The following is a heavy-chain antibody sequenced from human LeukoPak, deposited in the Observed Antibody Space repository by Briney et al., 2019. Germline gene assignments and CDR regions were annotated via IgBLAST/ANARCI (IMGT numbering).Heavy chain of an antibody. CDR2: IHTYNGHT. V-gene: IGHV1-18*01. J-gene: IGHJ6*03. CDR1: GYTFNSYG. D-gene: IGHD3-9*01. CDR3: ARVWGGVLRYFDWNRDYYMDV. Sequence: ASVKVSCKSSGYTFNSYGITWVRQAPGQGLEWMGWIHTYNGHTNYAQKLQGRVTMTRNTSISTAYMELSSLRSEDTAVYYCARVWGGVLRYFDWNRDYYMDVWGKGTTVTISS.